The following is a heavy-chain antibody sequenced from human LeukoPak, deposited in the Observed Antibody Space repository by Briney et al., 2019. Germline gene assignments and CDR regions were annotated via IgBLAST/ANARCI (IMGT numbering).Heavy chain of an antibody. V-gene: IGHV1-69*06. CDR3: ARGGVEMATIFHY. CDR2: IIPRFGTT. CDR1: RDTFSNYT. Sequence: SVKVSCKASRDTFSNYTISWVRQAPGQGLEWMGGIIPRFGTTNYAQKFQGRVTITADKSTSTAYMELSSLRSEDTAVYYCARGGVEMATIFHYWGQGTLVTVSS. J-gene: IGHJ4*02. D-gene: IGHD5-24*01.